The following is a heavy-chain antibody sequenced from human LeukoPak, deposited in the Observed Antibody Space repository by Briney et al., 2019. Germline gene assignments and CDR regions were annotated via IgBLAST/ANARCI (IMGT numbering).Heavy chain of an antibody. CDR1: GFTFSSYG. D-gene: IGHD3-10*01. V-gene: IGHV3-30*18. Sequence: GRSLRLSCAASGFTFSSYGMHWVRQAPGKGLEWVAIISYDGSNKYYADSVKGRFTISRDNSKNTLYLQMNSLRAEDTAVYYCAKDGNYYYGSGSYYDYWGQGTLVTVSS. J-gene: IGHJ4*02. CDR3: AKDGNYYYGSGSYYDY. CDR2: ISYDGSNK.